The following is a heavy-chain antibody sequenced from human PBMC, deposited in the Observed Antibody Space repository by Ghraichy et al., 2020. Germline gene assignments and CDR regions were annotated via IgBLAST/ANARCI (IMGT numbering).Heavy chain of an antibody. CDR1: GFVFSTYS. V-gene: IGHV3-64D*06. D-gene: IGHD3-16*01. Sequence: GGSLRLSCSASGFVFSTYSMHWVRQAPGKGLEYISGVGRNGDSPFYADSVKGRSIISRDNSRYKLYLQMTSLRREDTAVYFCVKPPIGGLGIDFESWGPGTLVTVSS. J-gene: IGHJ4*02. CDR2: VGRNGDSP. CDR3: VKPPIGGLGIDFES.